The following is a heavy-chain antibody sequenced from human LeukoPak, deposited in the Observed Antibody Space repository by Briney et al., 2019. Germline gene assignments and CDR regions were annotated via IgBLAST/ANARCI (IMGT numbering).Heavy chain of an antibody. Sequence: ASVKVSCKSSGYTFTGYGISWVRQAPGQGPEWMGWISADNGNTNYPQNLQGRVTMTTDTSTSTAYMELRSLRFDDTAVYYCARQSDVRTRRGDDAFDIWGQGTMVTVSS. CDR3: ARQSDVRTRRGDDAFDI. CDR1: GYTFTGYG. CDR2: ISADNGNT. D-gene: IGHD3-10*01. J-gene: IGHJ3*02. V-gene: IGHV1-18*01.